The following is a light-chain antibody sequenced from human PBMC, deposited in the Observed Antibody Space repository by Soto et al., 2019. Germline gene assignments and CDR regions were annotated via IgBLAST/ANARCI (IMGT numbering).Light chain of an antibody. CDR2: VAS. V-gene: IGKV1-17*01. CDR3: QQYDSFSVT. J-gene: IGKJ1*01. CDR1: QAIRND. Sequence: DIQMTQSPSSLSASVGDRVTITCRASQAIRNDVGWYQQKPGKDPKRLIYVASRLESGVPSRFSGSGFGTEFTLTISGLQPEDFATYYCQQYDSFSVTFGQGTKVDIK.